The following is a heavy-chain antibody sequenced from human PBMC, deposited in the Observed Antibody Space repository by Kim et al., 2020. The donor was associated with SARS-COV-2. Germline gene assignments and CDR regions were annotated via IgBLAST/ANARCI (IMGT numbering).Heavy chain of an antibody. D-gene: IGHD7-27*01. J-gene: IGHJ4*02. CDR3: AKNGRLGVIDS. CDR2: ISHTGAST. CDR1: GFTFSNYA. V-gene: IGHV3-23*01. Sequence: GGSLRLSCTASGFTFSNYAMTWVRHVAGEGLQWISSISHTGASTHSADSLKGRFTISRDNSESTVFLQMDRLAAEDTGIYYCAKNGRLGVIDSWGQGTLAT.